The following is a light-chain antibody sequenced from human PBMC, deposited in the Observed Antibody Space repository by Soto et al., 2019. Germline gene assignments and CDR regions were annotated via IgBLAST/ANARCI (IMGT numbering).Light chain of an antibody. CDR2: GAS. Sequence: EIVLTPSPGILSFSPVQRVTLSCRASQSVSNDFLAWYQQKPAQAPRLLIYGASTRATDVPDRFSGSGSGAAFTLTIRSLEPEDFAVYYCQQRQYWPPITCGQGTQREIK. J-gene: IGKJ5*01. V-gene: IGKV3D-20*02. CDR1: QSVSNDF. CDR3: QQRQYWPPIT.